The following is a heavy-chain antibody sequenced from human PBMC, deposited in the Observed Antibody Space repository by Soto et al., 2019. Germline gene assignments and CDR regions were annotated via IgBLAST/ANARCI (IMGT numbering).Heavy chain of an antibody. CDR2: IYYSGST. J-gene: IGHJ4*02. CDR1: GASISSGDYY. Sequence: QVQLQESGPGLVKPSQTLSLTCSVSGASISSGDYYWSWIRQPPGKGLEWIGYIYYSGSTYYNPSLKSRVAISLDTSKNQFSLNRSSVPAADTAVYYCARMPLVVAAPKYGFDYWGQGTLVTVSS. CDR3: ARMPLVVAAPKYGFDY. V-gene: IGHV4-30-4*01. D-gene: IGHD2-15*01.